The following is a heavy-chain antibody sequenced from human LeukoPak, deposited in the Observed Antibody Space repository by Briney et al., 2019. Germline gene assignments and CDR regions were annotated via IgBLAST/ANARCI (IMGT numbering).Heavy chain of an antibody. Sequence: GGSLRLSCAASGFTFSSYAMHWVRQAPGKGLEWVAVISYDGSNKYYADSVKGRFTISRDNSKNTLYLQMNSLRAEDTAVYYCARDGVAQYTAMELYFDYWGRGTLVTVSS. CDR2: ISYDGSNK. V-gene: IGHV3-30-3*01. J-gene: IGHJ4*02. D-gene: IGHD5-18*01. CDR3: ARDGVAQYTAMELYFDY. CDR1: GFTFSSYA.